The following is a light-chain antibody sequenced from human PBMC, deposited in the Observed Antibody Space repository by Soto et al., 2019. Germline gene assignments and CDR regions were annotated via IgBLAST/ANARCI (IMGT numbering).Light chain of an antibody. J-gene: IGLJ2*01. Sequence: QSALTQPASVSGSPGESITISCSGTSNDVGRYNYVSWYQQHPGKVPKLLIYEVSQRPSGISNRLSGSKSGNTASLTISGLQAEDEADYYCGTWDSNLRAVVFGAGTKLTVL. CDR3: GTWDSNLRAVV. CDR1: SNDVGRYNY. CDR2: EVS. V-gene: IGLV2-14*03.